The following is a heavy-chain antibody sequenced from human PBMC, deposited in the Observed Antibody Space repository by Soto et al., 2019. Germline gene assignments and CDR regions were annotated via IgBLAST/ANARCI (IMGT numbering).Heavy chain of an antibody. CDR2: ISGSDDST. CDR3: AKAGAGAGTYDAFDI. Sequence: GGSLRLSCAASGFTFSSYAMGWVRQAPGKGLEWVSAISGSDDSTDYADSVKGRFTISSDYSKSTLYLQMSSLGAEDTAVYYCAKAGAGAGTYDAFDIWGQGTMVTVSS. CDR1: GFTFSSYA. V-gene: IGHV3-23*01. J-gene: IGHJ3*02. D-gene: IGHD6-19*01.